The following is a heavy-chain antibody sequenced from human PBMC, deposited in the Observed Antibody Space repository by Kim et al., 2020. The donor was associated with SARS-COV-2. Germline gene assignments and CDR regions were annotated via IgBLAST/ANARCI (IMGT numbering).Heavy chain of an antibody. CDR2: IYYSGST. CDR3: ADSSGWYGWFDP. Sequence: SETLSLTCTVSGGSISSSSYYWGWIRQPPGKGLEWIGSIYYSGSTSYNPSLKSRVTISVDTSKNQFSLKLSSVTAADTAVYYCADSSGWYGWFDPWGQGTLVTVSS. V-gene: IGHV4-39*01. CDR1: GGSISSSSYY. J-gene: IGHJ5*02. D-gene: IGHD6-19*01.